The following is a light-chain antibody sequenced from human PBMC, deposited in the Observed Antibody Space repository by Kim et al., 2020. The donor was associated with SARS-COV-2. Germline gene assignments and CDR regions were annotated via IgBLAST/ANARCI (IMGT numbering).Light chain of an antibody. CDR1: QSISSSY. J-gene: IGKJ1*01. V-gene: IGKV3-20*01. CDR2: DAS. Sequence: EIVLTQSPGTLSLSPGERATLSCRASQSISSSYLAWYQQKLGQAPSLLIYDASSRATGIPDRFSGSGSGTDFTLTISRLEPEDFAVYYCQQYGSSPVTFGQWTKVDIK. CDR3: QQYGSSPVT.